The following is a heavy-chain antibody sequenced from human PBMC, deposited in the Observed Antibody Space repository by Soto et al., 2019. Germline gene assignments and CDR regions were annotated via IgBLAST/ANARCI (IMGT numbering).Heavy chain of an antibody. J-gene: IGHJ4*02. D-gene: IGHD6-13*01. CDR1: CGSVSDGNYY. CDR3: AKITPHSSSYYFDY. CDR2: IYYSGRT. Sequence: ASETLSLTCIVSCGSVSDGNYYWSWIRQPPGKGLEWIGYIYYSGRTNYNPSLKSRVTISIDTSKNEFSLKLTSVTAADTAVYFCAKITPHSSSYYFDYRGKGTLVTDSS. V-gene: IGHV4-61*01.